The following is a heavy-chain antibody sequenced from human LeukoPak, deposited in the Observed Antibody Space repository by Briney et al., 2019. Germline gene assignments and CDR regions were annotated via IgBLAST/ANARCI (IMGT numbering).Heavy chain of an antibody. CDR1: GGSISSGYYY. J-gene: IGHJ4*02. CDR2: MCTSGST. V-gene: IGHV4-61*02. CDR3: TRSRERYCTSGSCYIDLQAR. D-gene: IGHD2-2*02. Sequence: SQTLSLTCTVSGGSISSGYYYWSWIRQPAGKGLEWIGRMCTSGSTEYNPSLNSRVTISVDTSKNQFSLKLSSVTAADTAVYYCTRSRERYCTSGSCYIDLQARWGQGTLVTVSS.